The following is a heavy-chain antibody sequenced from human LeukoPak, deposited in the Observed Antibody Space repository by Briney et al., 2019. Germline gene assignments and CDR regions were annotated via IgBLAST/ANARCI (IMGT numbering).Heavy chain of an antibody. CDR3: ARTDETAPAEDFQH. V-gene: IGHV3-53*01. D-gene: IGHD2-21*02. Sequence: TGGSLRLSCAASGFSVGSNYMSWARQAPGKGLEWVSVIYSGGSTYYADSVKGRFTISRDNSKNTLYLQMKSLRAEDTAVYYCARTDETAPAEDFQHWGQGTLVTVSS. CDR2: IYSGGST. J-gene: IGHJ1*01. CDR1: GFSVGSNY.